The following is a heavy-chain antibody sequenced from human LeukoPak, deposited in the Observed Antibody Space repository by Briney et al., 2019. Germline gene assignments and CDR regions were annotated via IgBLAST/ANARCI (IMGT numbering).Heavy chain of an antibody. CDR3: ARPYCGGDCYYHDAFDI. D-gene: IGHD2-21*02. CDR2: IKQDGSEK. V-gene: IGHV3-7*01. J-gene: IGHJ3*02. CDR1: GFTFSSYW. Sequence: GGSQRLSCAASGFTFSSYWMNWIRQAPGKGLEWVANIKQDGSEKYYVDSVKGRFTISRDNAKNSLYLQMNSLRAEDTAVYYCARPYCGGDCYYHDAFDIWGQGTMVTVSS.